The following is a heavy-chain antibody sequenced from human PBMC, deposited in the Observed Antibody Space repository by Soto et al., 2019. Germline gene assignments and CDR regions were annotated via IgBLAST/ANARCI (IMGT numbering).Heavy chain of an antibody. Sequence: SETLSLTCTVSGGSIISTFYYWGWLRQPPGRGLEWIANIHYSGETHYSPSLKSRVAISVDTSKSQFSLTLDSVTAADTAVYYCARRPDFRDHGWFDPWGQGTQVTVSS. CDR1: GGSIISTFYY. V-gene: IGHV4-39*01. CDR3: ARRPDFRDHGWFDP. D-gene: IGHD4-17*01. J-gene: IGHJ5*02. CDR2: IHYSGET.